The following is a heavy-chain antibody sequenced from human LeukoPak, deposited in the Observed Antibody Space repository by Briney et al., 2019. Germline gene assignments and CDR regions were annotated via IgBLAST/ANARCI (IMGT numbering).Heavy chain of an antibody. CDR2: ISTYNAKT. Sequence: ASVKVSCKASGYTFTSYGISWVRQAPGQGLEWMGWISTYNAKTKYAQNLQGRVAMTTDTTTSTVYMELRSLTSDDTAVYYCARDTGSNFFVPWAREPWSPSPQ. CDR1: GYTFTSYG. V-gene: IGHV1-18*01. D-gene: IGHD1-26*01. CDR3: ARDTGSNFFVP. J-gene: IGHJ5*02.